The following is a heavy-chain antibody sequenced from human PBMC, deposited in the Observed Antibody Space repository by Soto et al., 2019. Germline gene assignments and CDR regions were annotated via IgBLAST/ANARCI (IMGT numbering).Heavy chain of an antibody. J-gene: IGHJ4*02. Sequence: VKVSCKASGGTLSSYAISLVRQAPGQGLEWMGGIIPILGTANYAQKFQGRVTITADESTSTTYMELSSLRTEDTAVYYCARDQSERWLQRGYYFDYWGQGTLVSVSS. CDR3: ARDQSERWLQRGYYFDY. CDR2: IIPILGTA. D-gene: IGHD5-12*01. CDR1: GGTLSSYA. V-gene: IGHV1-69*01.